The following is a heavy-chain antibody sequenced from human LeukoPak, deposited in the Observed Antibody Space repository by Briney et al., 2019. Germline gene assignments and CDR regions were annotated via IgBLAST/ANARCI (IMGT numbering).Heavy chain of an antibody. CDR2: IYHSGST. J-gene: IGHJ4*02. CDR3: ARVGSGSYRIDY. V-gene: IGHV4-38-2*02. CDR1: GYSISSGYY. D-gene: IGHD1-26*01. Sequence: SETLSLTCTVSGYSISSGYYWGWIRQPPGKGLEWIGSIYHSGSTYYNPSLKSRVTISVDTSKNQFSLKLSSVTAADTAVYYCARVGSGSYRIDYWGQGTLVTVSS.